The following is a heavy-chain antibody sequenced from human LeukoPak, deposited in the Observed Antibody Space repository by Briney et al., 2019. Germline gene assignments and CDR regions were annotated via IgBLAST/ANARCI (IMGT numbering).Heavy chain of an antibody. D-gene: IGHD3-10*01. CDR3: ARVGRSGGVFDY. CDR1: AFIFNNYY. J-gene: IGHJ4*02. V-gene: IGHV3-11*04. CDR2: ISNSGSTM. Sequence: GGSLRLSCAATAFIFNNYYMSWIRQAPEKGLECVSYISNSGSTMFYADSVKGRFTISRDNAKNSLYLQMNSLRAEDTAVYYCARVGRSGGVFDYWGQGTLVTVSS.